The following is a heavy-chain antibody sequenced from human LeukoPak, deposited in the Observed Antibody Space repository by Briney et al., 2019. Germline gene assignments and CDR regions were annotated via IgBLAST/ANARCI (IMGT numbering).Heavy chain of an antibody. CDR2: ISSSSSYI. CDR1: GFTFSSYS. Sequence: GGSLRLSCAASGFTFSSYSMNWVRQAPGKGLEWVSSISSSSSYIYYADSVKGRFTISRDNAKNSLYLQMNSLRAEDTAVYYCARDSLNYCSSTSCRRAPLGYWGQEPWSPSPQ. V-gene: IGHV3-21*01. D-gene: IGHD2-2*01. J-gene: IGHJ4*01. CDR3: ARDSLNYCSSTSCRRAPLGY.